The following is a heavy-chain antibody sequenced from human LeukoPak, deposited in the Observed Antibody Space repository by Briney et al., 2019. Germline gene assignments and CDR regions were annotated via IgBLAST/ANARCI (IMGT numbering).Heavy chain of an antibody. CDR2: INTDGTTT. CDR1: GFTFSSYW. CDR3: AKSHNWDRADY. J-gene: IGHJ4*02. Sequence: PGGSLRLSCAASGFTFSSYWMHWVRQAPGKGLVWVSRINTDGTTTMYADSVKGRSTISRDNAKNTLYLQMNSLRAEDTAVYYCAKSHNWDRADYWGQGTLVTVSS. V-gene: IGHV3-74*03. D-gene: IGHD1-20*01.